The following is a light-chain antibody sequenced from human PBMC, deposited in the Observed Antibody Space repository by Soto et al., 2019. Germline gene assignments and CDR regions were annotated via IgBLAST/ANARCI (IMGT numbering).Light chain of an antibody. CDR3: QSYDSSLSAPYV. J-gene: IGLJ1*01. CDR1: SSNIGAGYD. CDR2: GNN. V-gene: IGLV1-40*01. Sequence: QSVLTQPPSVSGAPGQRVTISCTGSSSNIGAGYDVHWYQQLPGTAPKLLIYGNNNRPSGVPDRFSGSKSGTSGSLAITGLQAEDEADYYCQSYDSSLSAPYVFGSGTKVTVL.